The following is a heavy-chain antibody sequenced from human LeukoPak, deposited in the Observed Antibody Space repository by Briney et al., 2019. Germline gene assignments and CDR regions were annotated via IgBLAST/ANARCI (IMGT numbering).Heavy chain of an antibody. Sequence: PGGSLRLSCSGSGFTFGDHAMSWVRQAQGKGLGWVGFIRSKAYRGTTEYAASVKGRFTISRDDSASIAYLQMNSLKTEDTAVYYCARGPIQLWIHNAMDVWGQGTTVTVSS. V-gene: IGHV3-49*04. D-gene: IGHD5-18*01. CDR1: GFTFGDHA. CDR2: IRSKAYRGTT. J-gene: IGHJ6*02. CDR3: ARGPIQLWIHNAMDV.